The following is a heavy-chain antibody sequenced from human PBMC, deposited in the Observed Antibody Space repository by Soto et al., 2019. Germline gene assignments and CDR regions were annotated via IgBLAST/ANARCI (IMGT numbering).Heavy chain of an antibody. Sequence: PGGSLRLSCAASGFTFSSYAMNWFRQAPGKGLEWVSAISGSGGSTYYADSVKGRFTISRDSSKNTLYLQMNSLRAEDTAVYYCAKGNSWSPALVLDIWGQGTIVTVSS. J-gene: IGHJ3*02. D-gene: IGHD1-7*01. CDR3: AKGNSWSPALVLDI. CDR1: GFTFSSYA. CDR2: ISGSGGST. V-gene: IGHV3-23*01.